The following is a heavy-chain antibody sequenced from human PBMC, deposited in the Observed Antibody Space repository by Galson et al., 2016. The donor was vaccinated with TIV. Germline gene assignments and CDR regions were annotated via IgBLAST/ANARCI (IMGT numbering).Heavy chain of an antibody. V-gene: IGHV1-69*13. CDR2: IIPIVNTG. Sequence: SVKVSCKASGGTFSNYGLSWVRQAPGQGLEWMGGIIPIVNTGNKPQKFRGRVTITAAESTDTVTMELRSLKSEDTAIYYCVRDGPRGFDSWGQGTLVIVSS. D-gene: IGHD5-12*01. CDR1: GGTFSNYG. CDR3: VRDGPRGFDS. J-gene: IGHJ4*02.